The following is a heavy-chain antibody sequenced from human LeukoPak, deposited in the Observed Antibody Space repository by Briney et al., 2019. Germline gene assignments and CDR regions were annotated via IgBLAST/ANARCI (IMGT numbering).Heavy chain of an antibody. D-gene: IGHD4-11*01. V-gene: IGHV4-59*01. CDR3: AREDYSYGMDV. Sequence: PSETLSLTCTVSGGSNSRYYWSWIRQPPGKGLEWIGDMSYSGSTTYTPSLKSRVIISVVTSKNQFSLKLSSVTAADTAVYYCAREDYSYGMDVWGQGTTVTVSS. J-gene: IGHJ6*02. CDR2: MSYSGST. CDR1: GGSNSRYY.